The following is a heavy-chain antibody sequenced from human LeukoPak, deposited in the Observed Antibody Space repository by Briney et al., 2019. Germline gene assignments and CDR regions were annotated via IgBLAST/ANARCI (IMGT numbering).Heavy chain of an antibody. CDR1: GFTFSNAW. Sequence: GGSLRLSCATSGFTFSNAWMNWVRQAPGKGREWVGRIRSNSDGGTIDYAAPVKGRFTLPRDDSKTRLYLQMNSLQTEDTAVYYCATDFYDSTWGQGTLVTVSS. CDR3: ATDFYDST. V-gene: IGHV3-15*07. D-gene: IGHD3-22*01. J-gene: IGHJ5*02. CDR2: IRSNSDGGTI.